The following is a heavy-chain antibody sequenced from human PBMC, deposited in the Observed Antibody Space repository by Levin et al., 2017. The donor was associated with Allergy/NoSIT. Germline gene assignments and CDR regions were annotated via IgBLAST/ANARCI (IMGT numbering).Heavy chain of an antibody. V-gene: IGHV1-69*13. J-gene: IGHJ6*03. CDR1: GGTFSSYA. Sequence: GASVKISCKASGGTFSSYAISWVRQAPGQGLEWMGGIIPIFGTANYAQKFQGRVTITADESTSTAYMELSSLRSEDTAVYYCARAGGTTLRGGVYYYYYMDVWGKGTTVTVSS. CDR2: IIPIFGTA. D-gene: IGHD1-7*01. CDR3: ARAGGTTLRGGVYYYYYMDV.